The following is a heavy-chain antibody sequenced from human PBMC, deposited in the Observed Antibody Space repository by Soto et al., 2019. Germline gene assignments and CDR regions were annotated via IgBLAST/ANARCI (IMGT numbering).Heavy chain of an antibody. CDR2: VSHDGDKK. J-gene: IGHJ4*02. CDR3: AKAPHAFWTSSGQKVVHFES. V-gene: IGHV3-30*18. Sequence: FSNYYMHCVRQAPGKGLGWVAVVSHDGDKKYYSESLKGRFTISRDNSKNTLYLQMTSLSAEDTAVYFCAKAPHAFWTSSGQKVVHFESCAQGTLVPVSS. D-gene: IGHD3-3*01. CDR1: FSNYY.